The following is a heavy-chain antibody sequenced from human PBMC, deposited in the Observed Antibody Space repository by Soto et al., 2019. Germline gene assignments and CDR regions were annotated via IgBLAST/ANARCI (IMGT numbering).Heavy chain of an antibody. V-gene: IGHV3-23*01. Sequence: PGCALRLSCAASGFIFENFGMSWVRQAPGKGLEWISSISGSGFKKYYADSVKGRFTISRDNSKSTVYLELNNLSAEDTAVYHCAKNQGVELVPLATVDWFDPWGQGSVVTGSS. D-gene: IGHD1-26*01. CDR3: AKNQGVELVPLATVDWFDP. CDR1: GFIFENFG. J-gene: IGHJ5*02. CDR2: ISGSGFKK.